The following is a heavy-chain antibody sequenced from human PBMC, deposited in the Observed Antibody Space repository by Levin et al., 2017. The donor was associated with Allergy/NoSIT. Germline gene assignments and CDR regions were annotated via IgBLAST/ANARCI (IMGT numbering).Heavy chain of an antibody. D-gene: IGHD3-3*01. Sequence: GASVKVSCKGSGYSLGTHATAWVRQMPGKGLEWMGLIYPSDAATTYSPSFEGHVTISADKSANIAYLEWSSLKASDTATFYCARVDYNLWSCTWGWFDKWGLGTVVSVSS. CDR2: IYPSDAAT. J-gene: IGHJ4*02. CDR1: GYSLGTHA. V-gene: IGHV5-51*01. CDR3: ARVDYNLWSCTWGWFDK.